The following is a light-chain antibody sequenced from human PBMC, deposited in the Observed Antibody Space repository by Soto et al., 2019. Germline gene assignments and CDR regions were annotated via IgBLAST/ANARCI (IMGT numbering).Light chain of an antibody. J-gene: IGKJ1*01. V-gene: IGKV4-1*01. Sequence: DTVMTQSPDSLAVSLGERATINCKSSQSVLYSSNNKNYLAWYQQKPGQPPKLLIYWASTRESGVPDRFSGSGSGTDFTLTISSLQAEDVAVYYCQQYYSTLTWTFGQGTKVEIK. CDR3: QQYYSTLTWT. CDR1: QSVLYSSNNKNY. CDR2: WAS.